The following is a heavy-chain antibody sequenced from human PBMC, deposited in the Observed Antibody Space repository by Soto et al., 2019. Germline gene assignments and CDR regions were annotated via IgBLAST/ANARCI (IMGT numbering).Heavy chain of an antibody. CDR3: TSDGGVSAYPLFRA. J-gene: IGHJ5*02. Sequence: EVQLVESGGGLVKPGGSLRLSCAASGITFTNAWMGWLRQAPGKGLEWIGRLKSRRDGGTSDYAAPVKGRFRISKDESKNTLYLQMNSLKTEDTAVYHCTSDGGVSAYPLFRAWGQGTLVTVSS. V-gene: IGHV3-15*01. CDR2: LKSRRDGGTS. D-gene: IGHD3-3*01. CDR1: GITFTNAW.